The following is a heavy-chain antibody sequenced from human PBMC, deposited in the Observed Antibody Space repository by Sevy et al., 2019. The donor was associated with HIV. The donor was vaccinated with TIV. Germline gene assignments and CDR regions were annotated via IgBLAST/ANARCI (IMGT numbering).Heavy chain of an antibody. CDR3: AKDGLRGKIVEFDY. V-gene: IGHV3-23*01. J-gene: IGHJ4*02. D-gene: IGHD3-22*01. CDR1: GFTFSSYA. Sequence: GGCLRLSCAASGFTFSSYAMSWVRQAPGKGLEWVSAISGSGGSTYYADSVKGRFTISRDNSKNTLYLQMNSLRAEDTAVYYCAKDGLRGKIVEFDYWGQGTLVTVSS. CDR2: ISGSGGST.